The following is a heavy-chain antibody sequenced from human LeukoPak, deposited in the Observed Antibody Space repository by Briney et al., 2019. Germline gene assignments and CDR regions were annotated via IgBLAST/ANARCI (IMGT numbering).Heavy chain of an antibody. CDR1: GFTFSSYE. CDR3: ANRRGYSSGWSFDY. Sequence: GGSLRLSCAASGFTFSSYEMNWVRQAPGKGLEWVSYIDSSGSNIHYADSVKGRFTISRDNAKNSLYLQMNSLRAEDTAVYYCANRRGYSSGWSFDYWGQGTLVTVSS. D-gene: IGHD6-19*01. V-gene: IGHV3-48*03. J-gene: IGHJ4*02. CDR2: IDSSGSNI.